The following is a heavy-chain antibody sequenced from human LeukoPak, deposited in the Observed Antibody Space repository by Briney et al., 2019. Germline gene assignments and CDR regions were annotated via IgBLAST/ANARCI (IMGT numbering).Heavy chain of an antibody. Sequence: GGSLRLSCAASGFTFGSHAMHWVRQASGKGLDWVAVISYDGSNKYYADSVKGRFTISRDNSKNTLYLQMNSLRAEDTAVYYCARPQWGSSGSSVYYYGMDVWGQGTTVTVSS. CDR3: ARPQWGSSGSSVYYYGMDV. CDR1: GFTFGSHA. V-gene: IGHV3-30*04. D-gene: IGHD6-19*01. CDR2: ISYDGSNK. J-gene: IGHJ6*02.